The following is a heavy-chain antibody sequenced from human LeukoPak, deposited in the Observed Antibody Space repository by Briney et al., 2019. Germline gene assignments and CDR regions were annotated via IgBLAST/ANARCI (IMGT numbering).Heavy chain of an antibody. Sequence: ASVKVSCKASGYTFTGYYMHWVRQAPGQGLEWMGRINPNSGGTNYAQKFQGRVTMTRDTSISTAYMELSRLRSDDTAVYYCAREGRYSSSEGNWFDPWGQGTPVTVSS. CDR2: INPNSGGT. V-gene: IGHV1-2*06. D-gene: IGHD6-13*01. CDR3: AREGRYSSSEGNWFDP. CDR1: GYTFTGYY. J-gene: IGHJ5*02.